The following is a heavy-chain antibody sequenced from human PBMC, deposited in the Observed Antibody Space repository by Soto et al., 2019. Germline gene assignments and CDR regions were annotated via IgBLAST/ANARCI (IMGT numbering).Heavy chain of an antibody. CDR1: GGTFSSYA. Sequence: SVKVSCKASGGTFSSYAISWVRQAPGQGLEWMGGIIPIFGTANYAQKFQGRVTITADESTSTAYMELSSLRSEDTAVYYCAREGIYYYDSSGYYFRWGQGTLVTVSS. CDR2: IIPIFGTA. CDR3: AREGIYYYDSSGYYFR. D-gene: IGHD3-22*01. V-gene: IGHV1-69*13. J-gene: IGHJ4*02.